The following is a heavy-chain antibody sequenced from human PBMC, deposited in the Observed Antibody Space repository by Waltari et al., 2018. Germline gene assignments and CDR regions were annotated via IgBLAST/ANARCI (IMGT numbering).Heavy chain of an antibody. V-gene: IGHV4-39*01. Sequence: QLQLQESGPGLVKLSETLSLPCTVSGGSISSSSYYWGWIRQPPGKGLEWIGSIYYRGSTYYNPSLKSRVTIAVDTSKNQFSLKLSSVTAADTAVYYCARRNSSSWSSRGGWFDPWGQGTLVTVSS. J-gene: IGHJ5*02. CDR2: IYYRGST. CDR3: ARRNSSSWSSRGGWFDP. CDR1: GGSISSSSYY. D-gene: IGHD6-13*01.